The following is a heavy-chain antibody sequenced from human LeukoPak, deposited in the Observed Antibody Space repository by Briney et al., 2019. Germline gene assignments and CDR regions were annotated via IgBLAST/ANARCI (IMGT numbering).Heavy chain of an antibody. D-gene: IGHD2-15*01. V-gene: IGHV4-39*01. J-gene: IGHJ4*02. CDR1: VDSISSRIYY. Sequence: PETLSLTCTLSVDSISSRIYYCGWTRHPPGKWLEWIASIYYSGSTYYSPTLKSRVTVSVDTSKNQFSLKLSSVTAADTAVYYCARHGGRGPYYFDYWGQGTLVTASS. CDR2: IYYSGST. CDR3: ARHGGRGPYYFDY.